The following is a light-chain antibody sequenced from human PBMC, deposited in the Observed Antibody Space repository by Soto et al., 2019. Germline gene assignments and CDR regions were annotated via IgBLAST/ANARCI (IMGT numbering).Light chain of an antibody. V-gene: IGKV1-39*01. Sequence: DIQMTQSPSSLSASVGDRVTITCRASENIARYLYWYQQRPGKAPELLISAASSLQSGVPSRFSGGGSGTDFTLTISSLQPEDFATYYCQQSYSNPRTFGQGTKVEIK. CDR1: ENIARY. CDR2: AAS. CDR3: QQSYSNPRT. J-gene: IGKJ1*01.